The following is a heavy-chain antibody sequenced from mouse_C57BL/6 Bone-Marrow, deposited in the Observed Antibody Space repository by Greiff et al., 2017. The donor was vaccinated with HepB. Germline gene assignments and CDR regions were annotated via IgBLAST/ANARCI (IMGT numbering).Heavy chain of an antibody. D-gene: IGHD1-1*01. V-gene: IGHV5-9-1*02. CDR1: GFTFSSYA. CDR3: TREGITTVVYWYFDV. CDR2: ISSGGDYI. J-gene: IGHJ1*03. Sequence: EVKLVESGEGLVKPGGSLKLSCAASGFTFSSYAMSWVRQTPEKRLEWVAYISSGGDYIYYADTVKGRFAISRDNARNTLYLQMSSLKSEDTAMYYCTREGITTVVYWYFDVWGTGTTVTVSS.